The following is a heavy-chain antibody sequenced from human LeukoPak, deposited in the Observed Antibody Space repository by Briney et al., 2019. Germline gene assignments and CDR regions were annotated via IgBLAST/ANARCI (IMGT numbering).Heavy chain of an antibody. D-gene: IGHD3-3*01. CDR1: GFTFGEYA. CDR3: TRGVGESRFLEWLSILYYYYMDV. Sequence: PGRSLRLSGTASGFTFGEYAMSWVRQAPGKGLEWVGFIRSKAYGGTTEYAASVKGRFTISRDDSKSIAYLQMNSLKTEDTAVYYCTRGVGESRFLEWLSILYYYYMDVWGKGTTVTVSS. CDR2: IRSKAYGGTT. J-gene: IGHJ6*03. V-gene: IGHV3-49*04.